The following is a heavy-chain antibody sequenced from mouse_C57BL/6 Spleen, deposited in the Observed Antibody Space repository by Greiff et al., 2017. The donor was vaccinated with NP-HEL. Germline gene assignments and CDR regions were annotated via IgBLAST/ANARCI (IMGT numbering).Heavy chain of an antibody. CDR1: GFTFSDYG. CDR3: ARERAYYFDY. D-gene: IGHD3-3*01. V-gene: IGHV5-17*01. Sequence: DVQLVESGGGLVKPGGSLKLSCAASGFTFSDYGMHWVRQAPEKGLEWVAYISSGSSTIYYADTVKGRFTISRDNAKNTLFLQMTSLRSEDTAMYHCARERAYYFDYWGQGTTLTVSS. CDR2: ISSGSSTI. J-gene: IGHJ2*01.